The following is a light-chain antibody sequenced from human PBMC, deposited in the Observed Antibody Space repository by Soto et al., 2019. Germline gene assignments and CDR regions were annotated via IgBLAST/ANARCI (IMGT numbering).Light chain of an antibody. V-gene: IGLV2-14*01. J-gene: IGLJ1*01. CDR1: SSDVGGYNY. CDR2: DVS. CDR3: SSYTSSSIPYV. Sequence: QSALTQPASVSGSPGQSITISCTGTSSDVGGYNYVSWYQQHPGKAPKLMIYDVSNRPSGVSNRFSGSKSGNTASLTISGLQAEDEADYYCSSYTSSSIPYVFGPGTKVPVL.